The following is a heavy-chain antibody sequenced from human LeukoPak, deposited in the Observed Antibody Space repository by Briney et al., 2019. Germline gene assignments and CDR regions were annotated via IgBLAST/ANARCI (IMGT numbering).Heavy chain of an antibody. V-gene: IGHV3-30*18. CDR2: ISYDGSNK. CDR1: GFTFFSYG. CDR3: AKGPVSGSRSPLDY. J-gene: IGHJ4*02. Sequence: GKSLRLSCAASGFTFFSYGMHWVRQAPGKGLEWVAGISYDGSNKYYVDSVKGRFTISRDNSKNTLYLEMISLRIEDTAVYYCAKGPVSGSRSPLDYWGQGTLVTVSS. D-gene: IGHD1-26*01.